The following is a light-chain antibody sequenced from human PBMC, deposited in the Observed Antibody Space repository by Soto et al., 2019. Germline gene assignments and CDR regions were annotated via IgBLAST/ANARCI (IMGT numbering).Light chain of an antibody. V-gene: IGLV1-44*01. CDR1: SSNIGSNT. CDR2: SNN. CDR3: AAWDGSLNGYV. J-gene: IGLJ1*01. Sequence: QSVLTQPPSASGTPGQRVTISCSGSSSNIGSNTVNWYQQLPGTAPKLLIYSNNQRPSGVPDRFSGSKSGTSASLAISGFQSEDEADYYCAAWDGSLNGYVFGTGTKVTV.